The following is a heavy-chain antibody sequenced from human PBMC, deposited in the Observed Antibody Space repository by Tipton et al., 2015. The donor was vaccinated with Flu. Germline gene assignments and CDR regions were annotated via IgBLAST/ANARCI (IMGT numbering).Heavy chain of an antibody. Sequence: SLRLSCAASGFTFSYYWMSWVRQAPGKGLEWVASIKEDGSEKSYVDSVKGRFTISRDNAQNSLYLRMNSLRAEDTAVYFCANSHGKGYYYYYGLDVWGQGTTVTVSS. V-gene: IGHV3-7*01. CDR1: GFTFSYYW. D-gene: IGHD1-26*01. J-gene: IGHJ6*02. CDR2: IKEDGSEK. CDR3: ANSHGKGYYYYYGLDV.